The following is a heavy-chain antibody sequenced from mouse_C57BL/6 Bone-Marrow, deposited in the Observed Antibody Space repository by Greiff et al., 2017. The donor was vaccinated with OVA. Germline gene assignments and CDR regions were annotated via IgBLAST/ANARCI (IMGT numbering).Heavy chain of an antibody. CDR2: IRNKANGYTT. J-gene: IGHJ2*01. CDR1: GFTFTDYY. CDR3: ASYDFSFDY. V-gene: IGHV7-3*01. Sequence: EVMLVESGGGLVQPGGSLSLSCAASGFTFTDYYMSWVRQPPGKALEWLGFIRNKANGYTTEYSASVKGRFTISRDNSQSILYLQMNALRAEDSATYYCASYDFSFDYWGQGTTLTVSS.